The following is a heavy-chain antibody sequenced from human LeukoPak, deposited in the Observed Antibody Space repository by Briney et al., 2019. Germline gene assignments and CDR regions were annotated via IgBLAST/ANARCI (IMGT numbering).Heavy chain of an antibody. CDR3: ARVGGDYAVHAFDI. CDR2: ISSSSSYI. Sequence: GGSLRLSCVASGFTFSTYSMTWVRQAPGKGLEWVSSISSSSSYIYYADSVKGRFTISRDNAKNSLYLQMNSLRAEDTAVYYCARVGGDYAVHAFDIWGQGTMVTVSS. J-gene: IGHJ3*02. V-gene: IGHV3-21*01. CDR1: GFTFSTYS. D-gene: IGHD4-17*01.